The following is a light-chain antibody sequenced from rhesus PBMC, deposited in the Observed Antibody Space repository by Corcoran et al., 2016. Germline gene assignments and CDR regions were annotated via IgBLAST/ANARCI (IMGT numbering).Light chain of an antibody. V-gene: IGKV1-32*01. CDR2: FAN. Sequence: DIQMTQSPSSLSSSVGDRVTITCRASQGISNYLNWYQQKPGKAPKLLFFFANRLETGVPSRVSGSGSGPEFTLTISSLRPEDFATYYCQQYSTIPMYTFGQGTKVEIK. J-gene: IGKJ2*01. CDR3: QQYSTIPMYT. CDR1: QGISNY.